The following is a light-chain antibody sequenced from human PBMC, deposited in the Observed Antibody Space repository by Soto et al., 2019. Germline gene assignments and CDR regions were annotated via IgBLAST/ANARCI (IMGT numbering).Light chain of an antibody. V-gene: IGKV3-20*01. CDR2: GAS. CDR3: QQFGSSSWT. J-gene: IGKJ1*01. Sequence: VLTQSPCTLSLSPGEKATLSCRASQSVSSSYLAWYQQKPGQAPRLLIYGASSRATGIPDRFSGSGSGTESTLTVSRLEHEDLAVYYCQQFGSSSWTSGQGTKV. CDR1: QSVSSSY.